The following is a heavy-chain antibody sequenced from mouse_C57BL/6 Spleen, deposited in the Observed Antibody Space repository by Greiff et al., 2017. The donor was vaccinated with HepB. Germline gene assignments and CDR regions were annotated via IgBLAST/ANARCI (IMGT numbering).Heavy chain of an antibody. V-gene: IGHV1-69*01. Sequence: QVQLQQPGAELVMPGASVKLSCKASGYTFTSYWMHWVKQRPGQGLEWIGEIDPSDSYTNYNQKFKGKSTLTVDKSSSTAYMQLSSLTSEDSAVYYCARSGYSNYRYYFDYRGQGTTLTVSS. D-gene: IGHD2-5*01. CDR3: ARSGYSNYRYYFDY. J-gene: IGHJ2*01. CDR2: IDPSDSYT. CDR1: GYTFTSYW.